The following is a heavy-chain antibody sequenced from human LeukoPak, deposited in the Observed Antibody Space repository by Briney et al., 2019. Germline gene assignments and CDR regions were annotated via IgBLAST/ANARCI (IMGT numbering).Heavy chain of an antibody. J-gene: IGHJ4*02. D-gene: IGHD1-20*01. CDR2: FDPEDGET. CDR1: GYSLNELP. Sequence: ASVKVSCKVSGYSLNELPMHWVRQAPGKGLEWMGRFDPEDGETIYAPKFQGRVTMTKDTSPDTAYMELSSLRSEDTAVYYCATSYNWNLFDYWGQGTLVTVSS. CDR3: ATSYNWNLFDY. V-gene: IGHV1-24*01.